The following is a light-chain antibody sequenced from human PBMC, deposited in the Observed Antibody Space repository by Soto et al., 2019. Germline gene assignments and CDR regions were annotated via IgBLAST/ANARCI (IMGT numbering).Light chain of an antibody. V-gene: IGLV2-8*01. CDR3: SSYAGSSNV. CDR2: EVN. J-gene: IGLJ1*01. CDR1: SSDVGGYNY. Sequence: QSVLTQPPSASRSPGQSVAISCTGTSSDVGGYNYVSWYQPHPGKAPKLMIYEVNKRPSGVPDRVSGSKSGNTASLTVSGLQAEDEADYYCSSYAGSSNVFGPGTKVTV.